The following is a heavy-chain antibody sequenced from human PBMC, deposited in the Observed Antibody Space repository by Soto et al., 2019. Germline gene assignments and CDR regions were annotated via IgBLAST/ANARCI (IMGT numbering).Heavy chain of an antibody. CDR2: ISGSGGST. V-gene: IGHV3-23*01. CDR1: GFTFSSYA. D-gene: IGHD7-27*01. Sequence: EVQLLESGGGLVQPGGSLRLSCAASGFTFSSYAMSWVRQAPGKGLEWVSAISGSGGSTYYADSVKGRFTISRDNSKNTLYLQMNSLRAEDTAVYYCARAGDLRETYCYYYYMDVWGKGTTVTVSS. J-gene: IGHJ6*03. CDR3: ARAGDLRETYCYYYYMDV.